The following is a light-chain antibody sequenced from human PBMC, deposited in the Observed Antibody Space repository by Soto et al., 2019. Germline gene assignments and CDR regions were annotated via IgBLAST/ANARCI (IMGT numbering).Light chain of an antibody. V-gene: IGKV1-5*03. J-gene: IGKJ1*01. Sequence: IQMTQSTSTLSASVGDRYTITCRASQSISSWLAWFQQKPGKAPTLLIYQASTLERGAPSRFSGSGSGTEFALTITSLQSEDFGDYYCQEYDNWPHWTCGQGTKVDI. CDR3: QEYDNWPHWT. CDR1: QSISSW. CDR2: QAS.